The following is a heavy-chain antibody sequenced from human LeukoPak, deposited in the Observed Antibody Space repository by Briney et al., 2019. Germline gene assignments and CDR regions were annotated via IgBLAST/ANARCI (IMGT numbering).Heavy chain of an antibody. CDR2: IIPIFGTA. D-gene: IGHD6-13*01. CDR3: ARSEQQNYYYYMDV. Sequence: GASVKVSCKASGGTFSSYAISWVRQAPGQGLEWMGRIIPIFGTANYAQKFQGRVTITAEKSTSTAYMELSSLRSEDTAVYYCARSEQQNYYYYMDVWGKGTTVTVSS. CDR1: GGTFSSYA. V-gene: IGHV1-69*06. J-gene: IGHJ6*03.